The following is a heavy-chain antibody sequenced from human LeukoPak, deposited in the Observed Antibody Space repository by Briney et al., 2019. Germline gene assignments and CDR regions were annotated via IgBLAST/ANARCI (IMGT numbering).Heavy chain of an antibody. V-gene: IGHV4-34*01. CDR1: GGSFSGYY. Sequence: SETLSLTCAVYGGSFSGYYWSWIRQPPGKGLEWIGEINHSGSTNYNPSLKSRVTMSVDTSKDQFSLKLSSATAADTAVFYCARGTRNPPYYDSSLYVDYWGQGTLVTVSS. D-gene: IGHD3-22*01. CDR3: ARGTRNPPYYDSSLYVDY. CDR2: INHSGST. J-gene: IGHJ4*02.